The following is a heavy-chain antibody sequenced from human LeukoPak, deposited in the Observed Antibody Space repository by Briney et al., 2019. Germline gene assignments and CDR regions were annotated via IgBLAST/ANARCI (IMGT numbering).Heavy chain of an antibody. V-gene: IGHV1-69*01. CDR3: ASGLRYFDWSYFDY. CDR1: GGTFSSYA. Sequence: SVKVSCKASGGTFSSYAISWVRQAPGQGLEWMGGIIPIFGTANYAQKFHGRVTITADESTNTAYMELSSLRSEDTAVYYCASGLRYFDWSYFDYWGQGTLVTVSS. D-gene: IGHD3-9*01. CDR2: IIPIFGTA. J-gene: IGHJ4*02.